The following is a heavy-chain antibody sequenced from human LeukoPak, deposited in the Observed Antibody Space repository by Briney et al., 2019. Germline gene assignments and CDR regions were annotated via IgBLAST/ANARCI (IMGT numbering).Heavy chain of an antibody. CDR3: ARSGYYYDSSGYYDLQPFDY. J-gene: IGHJ4*02. CDR2: IWYDGSNK. D-gene: IGHD3-22*01. CDR1: GFTLSSYG. Sequence: PGRSLRLSCAASGFTLSSYGMHWVRQAPGKGLEWVAVIWYDGSNKYYADSVKGRFTISRDNSKNTLYLQMNSLRAEDTAVYYCARSGYYYDSSGYYDLQPFDYWGQGTLVTVSS. V-gene: IGHV3-33*01.